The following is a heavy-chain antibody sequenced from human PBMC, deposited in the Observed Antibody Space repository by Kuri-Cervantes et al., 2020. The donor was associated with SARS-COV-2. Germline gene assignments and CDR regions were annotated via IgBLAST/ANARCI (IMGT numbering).Heavy chain of an antibody. V-gene: IGHV3-53*01. D-gene: IGHD2/OR15-2a*01. CDR1: GFTVSSNY. CDR3: ARDRPFLD. CDR2: IYSGGST. Sequence: GESLKISCAASGFTVSSNYMSWVRQAPGKGLEWVSVIYSGGSTYYADYVKGRFTISRDNSKNTLYLQMNSLRAEDTAMYYCARDRPFLDWGQGTLVTVSS. J-gene: IGHJ4*02.